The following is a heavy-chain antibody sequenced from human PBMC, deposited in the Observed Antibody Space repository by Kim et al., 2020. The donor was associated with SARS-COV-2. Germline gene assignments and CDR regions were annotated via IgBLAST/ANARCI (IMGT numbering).Heavy chain of an antibody. CDR2: ISYDGSNK. CDR3: ARGVENYDFWSGYYDY. CDR1: GFTFSSYA. J-gene: IGHJ4*02. D-gene: IGHD3-3*01. Sequence: GGSLRLSCAASGFTFSSYAMHWVRQAPGKGLEWVAVISYDGSNKYYADSVKGRFTISRDNSKNTLYLQMNSLRAEDTAVYYCARGVENYDFWSGYYDYWGQGTLVTVSS. V-gene: IGHV3-30-3*01.